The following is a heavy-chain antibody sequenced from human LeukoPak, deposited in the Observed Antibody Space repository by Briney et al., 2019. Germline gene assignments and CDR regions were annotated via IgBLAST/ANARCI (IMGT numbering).Heavy chain of an antibody. CDR3: ARRVGRGVEAGAFDI. CDR1: GYTFTIYA. J-gene: IGHJ3*02. D-gene: IGHD6-13*01. Sequence: ASVTVSFTASGYTFTIYAMHWVRQAPGQRLEWMGWINAGNGNTKYSQKFQGRVTITRDTSASTACMELSSLRSEDTAVYYCARRVGRGVEAGAFDIWGQGTMVTVSS. CDR2: INAGNGNT. V-gene: IGHV1-3*01.